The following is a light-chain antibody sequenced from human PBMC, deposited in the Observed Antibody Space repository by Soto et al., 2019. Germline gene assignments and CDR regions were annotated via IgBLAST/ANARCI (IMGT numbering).Light chain of an antibody. CDR3: QKLDTFPLT. CDR2: GAS. Sequence: IQLTQSPSFLSASVGDRVTITCRASQGISSYLAWYQQNPGKAAKLLIYGASTLQSGVPSRFSGSGSGTEFTLTISSLQPEDFASYYCQKLDTFPLTVGQGTRLEIK. J-gene: IGKJ5*01. CDR1: QGISSY. V-gene: IGKV1-9*01.